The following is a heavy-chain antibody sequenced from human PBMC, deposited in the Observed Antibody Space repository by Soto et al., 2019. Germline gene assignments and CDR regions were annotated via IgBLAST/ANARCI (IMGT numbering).Heavy chain of an antibody. J-gene: IGHJ4*02. CDR2: INAGNGNT. CDR1: GYTFTSYA. Sequence: ASVKVSCKASGYTFTSYAMHWVRQAPGQRLEWMGWINAGNGNTKYSQKFQGRVTITRDTSASTAYMELSSLRSEDTAVYDCARASSWFVPDDWGQGTLVNVSS. CDR3: ARASSWFVPDD. V-gene: IGHV1-3*01. D-gene: IGHD6-13*01.